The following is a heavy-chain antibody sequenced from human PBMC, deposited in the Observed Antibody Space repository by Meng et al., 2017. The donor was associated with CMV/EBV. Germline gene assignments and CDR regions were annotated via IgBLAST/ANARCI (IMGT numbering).Heavy chain of an antibody. CDR2: INPSGGST. CDR1: GYTFTSYY. CDR3: AREGAYYYDSSGYGDAFDI. V-gene: IGHV1-46*01. Sequence: ASVKVSCKASGYTFTSYYMHWVRQAPGQGPEWMGIINPSGGSTSYAQKFQGRVTMTRDTSTSTVYMELSSLRSEDTAVYYCAREGAYYYDSSGYGDAFDIWGQGTMVTVSS. J-gene: IGHJ3*02. D-gene: IGHD3-22*01.